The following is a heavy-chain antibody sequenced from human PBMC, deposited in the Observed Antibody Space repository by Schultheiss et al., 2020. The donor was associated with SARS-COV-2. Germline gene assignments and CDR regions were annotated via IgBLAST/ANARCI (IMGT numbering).Heavy chain of an antibody. CDR3: ARVTDYGDYVLDY. J-gene: IGHJ4*02. CDR2: ISSSGSTI. Sequence: GGSLRLSCAASGFTFSSYEMNWVRQAPGKGLEWVSYISSSGSTIYYADSVKGRFTISRDNAKNSLYLQMNSLRAEDTAVYYCARVTDYGDYVLDYWGQGTLVTVSS. V-gene: IGHV3-48*03. D-gene: IGHD4-17*01. CDR1: GFTFSSYE.